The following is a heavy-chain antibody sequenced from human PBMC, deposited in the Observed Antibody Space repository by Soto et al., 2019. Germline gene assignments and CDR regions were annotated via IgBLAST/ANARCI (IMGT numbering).Heavy chain of an antibody. CDR3: ARDRPGYSSSWYRSDYYYGMDV. CDR1: GGTFSSYA. J-gene: IGHJ6*02. CDR2: IIPIFGTA. D-gene: IGHD6-13*01. Sequence: SVKVSCKASGGTFSSYAISWVRQAPGQGLEWMGGIIPIFGTANYAQKFQGRVTITADESTSTAYMELSSLRSEDTAVYYCARDRPGYSSSWYRSDYYYGMDVWGQGTTVPVSS. V-gene: IGHV1-69*13.